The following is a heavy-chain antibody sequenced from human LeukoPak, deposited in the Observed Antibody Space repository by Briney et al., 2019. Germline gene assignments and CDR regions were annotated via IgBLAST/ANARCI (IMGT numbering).Heavy chain of an antibody. CDR3: ASREYDSSGYYLYYFDY. CDR2: IIPILDTA. V-gene: IGHV1-69*04. CDR1: GDSFSSYA. Sequence: ASVKVSCKASGDSFSSYAFSWVRQAPGQGLEWMGRIIPILDTANYAQNFQGRVTITADKSTSTVYMEVSSLRSEDTAVYYCASREYDSSGYYLYYFDYWGQRTLVTVSS. D-gene: IGHD3-22*01. J-gene: IGHJ4*02.